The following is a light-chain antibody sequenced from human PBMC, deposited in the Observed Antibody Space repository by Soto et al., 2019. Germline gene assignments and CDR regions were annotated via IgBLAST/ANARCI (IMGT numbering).Light chain of an antibody. J-gene: IGKJ5*01. V-gene: IGKV1-39*01. CDR1: QSISRY. CDR3: QQSYGTPIT. CDR2: VAS. Sequence: DIQMTQSPSSLPASVGDRFTITCRASQSISRYLNWYQQKPGKAPNLLIYVASSLQSEVPSRFSGSGSGTDFTLTITSLQPEDFATYYCQQSYGTPITFGQGTRLEIK.